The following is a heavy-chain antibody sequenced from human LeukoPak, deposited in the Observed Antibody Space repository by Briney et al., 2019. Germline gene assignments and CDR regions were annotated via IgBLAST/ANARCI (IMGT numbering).Heavy chain of an antibody. CDR1: GGSIRSYY. D-gene: IGHD4-17*01. CDR3: ARVSLSQSYGY. J-gene: IGHJ4*02. V-gene: IGHV4-59*12. Sequence: PSETLSLTCTVSGGSIRSYYWSWIRQPPGKGLEWIGYIYYSGSTNYNPSLKSRVTISVDKSKNQFSLKLSSVTAADTAVYYCARVSLSQSYGYWGQGTLVTVSS. CDR2: IYYSGST.